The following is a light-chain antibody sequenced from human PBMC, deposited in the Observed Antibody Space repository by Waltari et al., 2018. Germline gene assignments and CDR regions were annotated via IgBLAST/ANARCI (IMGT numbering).Light chain of an antibody. CDR1: QSLVHSDGNTY. Sequence: DVVMTQSPLSLPVTLGQPASISCRSTQSLVHSDGNTYLNWFQQRPGQSPRRLTYKVSNRDSGVPDRFSGSGSGTDFTLKISRVEAEDVGVYYCMQGTYWPYTFGRETKLEIK. CDR2: KVS. J-gene: IGKJ2*01. V-gene: IGKV2-30*02. CDR3: MQGTYWPYT.